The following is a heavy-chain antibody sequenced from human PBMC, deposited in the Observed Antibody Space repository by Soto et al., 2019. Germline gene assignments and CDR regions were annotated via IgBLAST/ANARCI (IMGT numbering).Heavy chain of an antibody. CDR2: IYYSGGT. V-gene: IGHV4-39*01. Sequence: PSETLSLTYSVSGCSISSSSYHWGWIRQPPGKGLEWIGSIYYSGGTYYNPSLKSRVTISVDTSKNQFSLKLSSVTAADTAVYYCARLEWEYSYGPIFDYWGQG. CDR1: GCSISSSSYH. D-gene: IGHD5-18*01. CDR3: ARLEWEYSYGPIFDY. J-gene: IGHJ4*02.